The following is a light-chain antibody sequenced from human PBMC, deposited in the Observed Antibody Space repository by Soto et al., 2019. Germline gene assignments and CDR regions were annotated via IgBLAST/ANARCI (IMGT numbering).Light chain of an antibody. Sequence: DIQMTQSPSSVSASIGDRVTITCRASHDISTFLAWYQQKPGKAPKLLIYEASTLQSGVPSRFSGSGSRTEFTLTISGLLPEDFAAYHCQQLYTLPFTFGQGTRLEI. J-gene: IGKJ5*01. V-gene: IGKV1-9*01. CDR1: HDISTF. CDR2: EAS. CDR3: QQLYTLPFT.